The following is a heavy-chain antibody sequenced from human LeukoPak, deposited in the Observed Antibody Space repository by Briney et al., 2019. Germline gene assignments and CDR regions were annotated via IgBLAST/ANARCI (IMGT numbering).Heavy chain of an antibody. CDR2: ISGSGGST. J-gene: IGHJ3*02. V-gene: IGHV3-23*01. D-gene: IGHD2-21*02. CDR3: ARRVVTATAHDVFDI. Sequence: QAGGSLRLSCAASGFTFSSYAMSWVRQAPGKGLEWVSAISGSGGSTYYADSVKGRFTISRDNSKNTLYLQMNSLRVEDTAVYYCARRVVTATAHDVFDIWGQGTMVTVSS. CDR1: GFTFSSYA.